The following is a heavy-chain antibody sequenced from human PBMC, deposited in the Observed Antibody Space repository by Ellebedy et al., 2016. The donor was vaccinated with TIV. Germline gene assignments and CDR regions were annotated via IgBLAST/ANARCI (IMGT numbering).Heavy chain of an antibody. CDR1: GFTFSIYA. J-gene: IGHJ4*02. Sequence: GGSLRLSCAASGFTFSIYAMYWVRQAPGKGLEWVAIISFDGSKKYYADSVKGRFTISRDNSKNTLYLQMNSLRDEDTAVYYCAREEGDFDYWGQGTLVTVSS. V-gene: IGHV3-30-3*01. CDR2: ISFDGSKK. CDR3: AREEGDFDY. D-gene: IGHD3-10*01.